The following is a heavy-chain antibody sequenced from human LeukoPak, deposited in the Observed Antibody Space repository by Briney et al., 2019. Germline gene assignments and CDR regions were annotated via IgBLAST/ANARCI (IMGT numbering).Heavy chain of an antibody. CDR2: ISYDGSNK. D-gene: IGHD6-13*01. CDR1: GFTFSSYG. V-gene: IGHV3-30*18. Sequence: GRSLRLSCAASGFTFSSYGMHWVRQAPGKWLEWVAVISYDGSNKYYADSVKGRFTISRDNSKNTLYLQMNSLRAEDTAVYYCAKDRPSSSFHFDYWGQGTLVTVSS. J-gene: IGHJ4*02. CDR3: AKDRPSSSFHFDY.